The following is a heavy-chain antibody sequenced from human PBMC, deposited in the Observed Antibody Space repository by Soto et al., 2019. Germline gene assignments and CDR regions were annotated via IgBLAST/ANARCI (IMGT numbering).Heavy chain of an antibody. D-gene: IGHD2-2*01. Sequence: SVKVSCKASGYTFTNYAMHWVRQAPGQRLEWMGWINAGNGHTKYSQKFQGRVTLTRDTSASTAYMELSSLRSEDTAVYYCARGPVRNWFDPWGQGTLVTVSS. CDR2: INAGNGHT. J-gene: IGHJ5*02. CDR3: ARGPVRNWFDP. CDR1: GYTFTNYA. V-gene: IGHV1-3*01.